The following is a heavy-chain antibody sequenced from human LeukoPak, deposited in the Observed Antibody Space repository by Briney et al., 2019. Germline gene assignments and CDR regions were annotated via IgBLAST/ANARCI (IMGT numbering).Heavy chain of an antibody. CDR3: ARGLRITMVRGVIQQNYYYYGMDV. CDR2: INHSGST. J-gene: IGHJ6*04. Sequence: SETLSLTCAVYGGSFSGYYWSWIRQPPGKGLEWIGEINHSGSTNYNPSLKSRVTISVDTSKNQFSLKLSSVTAADTAVYYCARGLRITMVRGVIQQNYYYYGMDVCGKGTTVTVSS. V-gene: IGHV4-34*01. CDR1: GGSFSGYY. D-gene: IGHD3-10*01.